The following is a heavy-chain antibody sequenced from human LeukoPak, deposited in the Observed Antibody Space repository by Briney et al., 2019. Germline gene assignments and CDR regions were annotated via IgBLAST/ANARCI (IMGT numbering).Heavy chain of an antibody. J-gene: IGHJ1*01. V-gene: IGHV3-23*01. CDR3: AIMHGYYDGSGYWVQ. CDR1: GFTFGSYG. Sequence: GGSLRLSCAASGFTFGSYGMSWVRQAPGKALEWVSFITPNADRTSYADSVEGRFTISRDNPRNTLYMKMNSLRDEDTALYYCAIMHGYYDGSGYWVQWGQGTLVTVSS. CDR2: ITPNADRT. D-gene: IGHD3-22*01.